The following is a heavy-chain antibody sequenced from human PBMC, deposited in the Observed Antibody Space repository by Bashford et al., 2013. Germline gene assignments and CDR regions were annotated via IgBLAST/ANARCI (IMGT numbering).Heavy chain of an antibody. CDR1: FHISQLC. CDR2: ISGRGRTT. V-gene: IGHV3-23*01. D-gene: IGHD6-13*01. J-gene: IGHJ6*02. CDR3: ARGGRSWRIVPLDSHYGMDV. Sequence: GGSLRLSSCRLWFHISQLCRYLGPPGAGKGLEWVSTISGRGRTTYYADSVKGRFTVSRGISEDVVYLQMDSLTAEDTAVYFCARGGRSWRIVPLDSHYGMDVWGQGTTVTVSS.